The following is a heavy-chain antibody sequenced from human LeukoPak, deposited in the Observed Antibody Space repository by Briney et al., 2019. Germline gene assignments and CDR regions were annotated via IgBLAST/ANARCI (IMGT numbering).Heavy chain of an antibody. CDR1: GFTFSSYA. J-gene: IGHJ4*02. D-gene: IGHD6-19*01. Sequence: GGSLRLSCAASGFTFSSYAISWVRQAPGKGLEWVSAISKSGDSAYYADSVKGRFTISRDNSKNTIYLQMNSLRVEDTAVYYCAKLSGWTGWFFDYWGQGTVVTVSS. V-gene: IGHV3-23*01. CDR2: ISKSGDSA. CDR3: AKLSGWTGWFFDY.